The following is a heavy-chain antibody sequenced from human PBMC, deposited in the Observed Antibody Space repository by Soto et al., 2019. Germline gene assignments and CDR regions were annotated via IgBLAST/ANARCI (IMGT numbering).Heavy chain of an antibody. D-gene: IGHD6-19*01. CDR2: INPSGGST. CDR3: ARVDSSGWTGEAFDI. Sequence: ASVKVSCKASGYTFTSYYMHWVRQAPGQGLEWMGIINPSGGSTSYAQKFQGRVTMTRDTSTSTVYMELSSLRSEDTAVYYCARVDSSGWTGEAFDIWGQGTMVTVSS. CDR1: GYTFTSYY. V-gene: IGHV1-46*03. J-gene: IGHJ3*02.